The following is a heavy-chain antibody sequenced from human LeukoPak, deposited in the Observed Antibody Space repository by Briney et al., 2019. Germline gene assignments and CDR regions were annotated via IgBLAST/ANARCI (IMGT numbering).Heavy chain of an antibody. J-gene: IGHJ4*02. Sequence: GGSLRLSCAASGFTFSSYEMNWVRQAPGKGLEWVSYISSRGSTIYYADSVKGRFTISRDNAKNSLYLQMNSLRAEDTAVYYCARDRAMAPHASWLDYWGQGTLVTVSS. CDR2: ISSRGSTI. D-gene: IGHD6-19*01. CDR3: ARDRAMAPHASWLDY. CDR1: GFTFSSYE. V-gene: IGHV3-48*03.